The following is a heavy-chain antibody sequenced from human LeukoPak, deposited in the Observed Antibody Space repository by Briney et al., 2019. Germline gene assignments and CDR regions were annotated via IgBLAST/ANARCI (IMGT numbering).Heavy chain of an antibody. J-gene: IGHJ4*02. CDR1: GFTFSSYS. CDR3: IRDLFDDYSLDY. Sequence: PGGSLRLSCAASGFTFSSYSMNWVRQVPGKGLEWVSSINSDSSLMFYAESVKGRFTISRDNARNSLYLQMNSLRAEDTAVYYCIRDLFDDYSLDYWGQGALVTVSS. CDR2: INSDSSLM. D-gene: IGHD3-16*01. V-gene: IGHV3-21*01.